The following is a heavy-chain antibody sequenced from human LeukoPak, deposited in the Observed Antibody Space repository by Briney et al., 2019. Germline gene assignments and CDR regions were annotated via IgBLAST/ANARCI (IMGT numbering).Heavy chain of an antibody. CDR2: INHSGST. J-gene: IGHJ4*02. CDR3: ARFIRLVGIDY. Sequence: MSSETLSLTCAVYGGSFSGYYWSWIRQPPGKGLEWIGEINHSGSTNYNPSLKSRVTISVDTSKNQFSLKLSSVTAADTAVYYCARFIRLVGIDYWGQGTLVTVSS. CDR1: GGSFSGYY. V-gene: IGHV4-34*01. D-gene: IGHD2-8*02.